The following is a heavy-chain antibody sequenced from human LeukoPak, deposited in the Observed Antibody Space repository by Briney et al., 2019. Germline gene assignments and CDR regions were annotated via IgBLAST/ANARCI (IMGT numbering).Heavy chain of an antibody. CDR2: ISAYNGNT. D-gene: IGHD3-22*01. CDR1: GYTFTSYG. CDR3: ASGGYYYDSSGYYLAY. V-gene: IGHV1-18*01. J-gene: IGHJ4*02. Sequence: ASVKVSCKASGYTFTSYGISWVRQAPGQGLEWMGWISAYNGNTNYAQKLQGRVTMTSDTSTSTAYMELRSLRSDDTAVYYCASGGYYYDSSGYYLAYWGQGTLVTVSS.